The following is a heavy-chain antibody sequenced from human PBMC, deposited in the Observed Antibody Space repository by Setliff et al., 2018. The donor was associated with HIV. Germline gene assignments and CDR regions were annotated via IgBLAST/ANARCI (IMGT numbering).Heavy chain of an antibody. D-gene: IGHD3-10*01. J-gene: IGHJ3*02. Sequence: GGSLRLSCAGSGFTFSLYNMNWVRQAPGKGLEWVSFISGSGGVKYYSDSIKGRFIISRDNAKNSVSLQINSLRVEDTAVYYCARRGNYLGDAFDIWGQGTMVTVSS. CDR1: GFTFSLYN. V-gene: IGHV3-21*01. CDR3: ARRGNYLGDAFDI. CDR2: ISGSGGVK.